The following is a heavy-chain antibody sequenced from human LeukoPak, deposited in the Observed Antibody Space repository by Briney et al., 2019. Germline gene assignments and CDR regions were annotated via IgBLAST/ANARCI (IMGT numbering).Heavy chain of an antibody. D-gene: IGHD3/OR15-3a*01. J-gene: IGHJ4*02. V-gene: IGHV4-31*03. CDR3: ARGIHGPLFDY. Sequence: SETLSLTCTVSGGSISSGGYYWSWIRQHRGKGLEWIGYIYYSGSTYYNPTLKSRVTISVDTSKNQFSLKLSSVTAADTAVYYCARGIHGPLFDYWGQGTLVTVSS. CDR2: IYYSGST. CDR1: GGSISSGGYY.